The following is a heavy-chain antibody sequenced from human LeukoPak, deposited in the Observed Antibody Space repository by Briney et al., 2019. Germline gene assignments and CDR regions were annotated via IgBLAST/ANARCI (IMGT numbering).Heavy chain of an antibody. D-gene: IGHD2-21*02. CDR3: ARGIYCGGNCYSGIDY. CDR2: INHSGST. J-gene: IGHJ4*02. Sequence: SETLSLTCAVYGGSFSSYYWSWIRQPPGKGLEWIGEINHSGSTNYNPSLKSRVTISVDTSKNQFSLKLSSVTAADTAIYYCARGIYCGGNCYSGIDYWGQGTLITVSS. CDR1: GGSFSSYY. V-gene: IGHV4-34*01.